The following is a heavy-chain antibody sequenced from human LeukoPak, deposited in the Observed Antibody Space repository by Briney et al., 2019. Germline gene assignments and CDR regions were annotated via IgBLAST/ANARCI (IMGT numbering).Heavy chain of an antibody. CDR1: GGSISRSAYY. J-gene: IGHJ2*01. Sequence: SETLSLTCTVSGGSISRSAYYWSWIRQHPGKGLEWIGYIYYSGSTYYNPSLKSRVTISVDTSKNQFSLKLSSVTAADTAVYYCAREIRYSSSRYPWYFDLWGRGTLVTVSS. CDR3: AREIRYSSSRYPWYFDL. D-gene: IGHD6-13*01. CDR2: IYYSGST. V-gene: IGHV4-31*03.